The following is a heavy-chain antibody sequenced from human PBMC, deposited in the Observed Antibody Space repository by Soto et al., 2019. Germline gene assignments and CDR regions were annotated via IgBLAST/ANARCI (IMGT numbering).Heavy chain of an antibody. J-gene: IGHJ4*02. CDR2: INTYNGNT. V-gene: IGHV1-18*01. Sequence: QVQLVQSGAEVKKPGASVKVSCKTSGYTFSNYGISWLRQAPGQGLEWMGWINTYNGNTNYPQNLQGRVTMTTDTTTTTAYMELRSLRSGDTSAYYCARDPHPPIFDSWGQRTLVTVSS. CDR3: ARDPHPPIFDS. CDR1: GYTFSNYG.